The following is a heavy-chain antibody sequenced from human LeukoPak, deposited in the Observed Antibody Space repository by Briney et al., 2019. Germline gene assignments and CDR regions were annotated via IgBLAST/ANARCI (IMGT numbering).Heavy chain of an antibody. CDR3: ARGSGSYHTAYMN. J-gene: IGHJ4*02. CDR1: GYSFTSYW. CDR2: IYPGDSDT. D-gene: IGHD1-26*01. Sequence: GESLKISCKGSGYSFTSYWIGWVRQMPGKGLEWMGIIYPGDSDTRHSPSFQGQVTISADKSISTAYLQWSSLKASDTAMYYCARGSGSYHTAYMNWGQGSLVTVSS. V-gene: IGHV5-51*01.